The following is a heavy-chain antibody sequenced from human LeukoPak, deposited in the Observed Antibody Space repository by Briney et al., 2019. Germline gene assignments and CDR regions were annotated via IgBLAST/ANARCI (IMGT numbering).Heavy chain of an antibody. CDR2: ISYDGSNK. CDR3: ARDGRSYYDSSGYSGFDI. J-gene: IGHJ3*02. CDR1: GFTFSSYA. V-gene: IGHV3-30*09. D-gene: IGHD3-22*01. Sequence: GRSLRLSCAASGFTFSSYAMHWVRQAPGKGLEWVAVISYDGSNKYYADSVKGRFAISRDNSKNTLYLQMNSLRAEDTAVYYCARDGRSYYDSSGYSGFDIWGQGTMVTVSS.